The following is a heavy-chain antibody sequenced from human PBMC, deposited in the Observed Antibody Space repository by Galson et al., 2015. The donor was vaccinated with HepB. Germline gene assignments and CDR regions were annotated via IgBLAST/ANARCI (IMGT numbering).Heavy chain of an antibody. V-gene: IGHV3-33*01. Sequence: SLRLSCAASGFAFSSYGMHWVRQAPGKGLEWVSLIWAAGTVQHYGGSVKGRFIISRDNSKSMVYLQMNNLRADDTAMYYCVREKAIAAPAAFDDWGRGTLVTVSS. CDR1: GFAFSSYG. D-gene: IGHD6-25*01. CDR3: VREKAIAAPAAFDD. J-gene: IGHJ4*02. CDR2: IWAAGTVQ.